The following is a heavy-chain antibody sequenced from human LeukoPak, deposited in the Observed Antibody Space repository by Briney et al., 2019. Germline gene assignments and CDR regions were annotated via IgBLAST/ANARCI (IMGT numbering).Heavy chain of an antibody. J-gene: IGHJ5*02. D-gene: IGHD1-26*01. CDR1: GGSISSYY. CDR3: AGSIVGATIRGFDP. V-gene: IGHV4-4*07. Sequence: SETLSLTCTVSGGSISSYYWSWIRQPAGKGLEWIGRIYTSGSTNYNPSLKSRVTMSVDTSKNQFSLKLSSVTAADTAVYYCAGSIVGATIRGFDPWGQGTLVTVSS. CDR2: IYTSGST.